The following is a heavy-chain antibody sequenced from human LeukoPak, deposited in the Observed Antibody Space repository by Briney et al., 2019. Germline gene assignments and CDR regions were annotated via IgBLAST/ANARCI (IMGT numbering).Heavy chain of an antibody. Sequence: SETLSLTCTVSGGSISSYYWSWIRQPPGKGLEWIGCIYYSGSTNFNPSLKSRLTMSVDTSKNQFSLKLSSVTAADTAVYYCARLAAGLYYNGMDVWGQGTTVTVSS. D-gene: IGHD2-15*01. CDR1: GGSISSYY. V-gene: IGHV4-59*08. CDR2: IYYSGST. CDR3: ARLAAGLYYNGMDV. J-gene: IGHJ6*02.